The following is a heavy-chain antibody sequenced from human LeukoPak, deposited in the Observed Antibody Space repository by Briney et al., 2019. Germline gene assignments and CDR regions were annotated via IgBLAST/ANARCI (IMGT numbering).Heavy chain of an antibody. J-gene: IGHJ4*02. CDR1: GYTFTGYY. V-gene: IGHV1-2*02. CDR3: ARGDEDCSSTSCFTLFDY. D-gene: IGHD2-2*01. Sequence: ASVKVSCKASGYTFTGYYMHWVRQAPGQGLEWMGWINPNSGGTNYAQKFQGRVTMTRDTSIITAYMELSRLRSDDTAVYYCARGDEDCSSTSCFTLFDYWGQGTLVTVSP. CDR2: INPNSGGT.